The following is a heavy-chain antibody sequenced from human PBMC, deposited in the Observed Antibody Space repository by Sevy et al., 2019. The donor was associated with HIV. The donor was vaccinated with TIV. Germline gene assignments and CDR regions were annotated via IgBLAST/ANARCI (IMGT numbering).Heavy chain of an antibody. J-gene: IGHJ4*02. Sequence: GGSLRLSCSALGFNFQTFGMHWIRQAPGKGPEWLAVISSDGINHNYAASLKGRFTIYRDHSKSLLSLQMNSLTPNDTAVYFCTKESLRGTYIRGDFDHWGQGTLVTVSS. CDR3: TKESLRGTYIRGDFDH. V-gene: IGHV3-30*18. CDR1: GFNFQTFG. D-gene: IGHD3-10*02. CDR2: ISSDGINH.